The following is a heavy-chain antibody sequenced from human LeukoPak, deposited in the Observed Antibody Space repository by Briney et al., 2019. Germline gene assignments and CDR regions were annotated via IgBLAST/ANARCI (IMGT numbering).Heavy chain of an antibody. D-gene: IGHD3-9*01. J-gene: IGHJ4*02. CDR3: AREGRLRYFVDY. Sequence: PSETLSLTCTVSGGSVSSGSYYWSWIRQPPGKGLEWIGYIYYSGSTNYNPSLKSRVTISVDTSKNQFSLKLSSVTAADTAVYYCAREGRLRYFVDYWGQGTLVTVSS. CDR1: GGSVSSGSYY. CDR2: IYYSGST. V-gene: IGHV4-61*01.